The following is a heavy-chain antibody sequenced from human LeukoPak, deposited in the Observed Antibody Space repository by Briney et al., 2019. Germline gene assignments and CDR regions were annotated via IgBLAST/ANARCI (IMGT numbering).Heavy chain of an antibody. Sequence: PGGSLRLSCAASGFTFSSYGMHWVRQAPGKGLEWVAFIRYDGSNKYYADSVKGRFTISRDNSKNTLYLQMNSLRAEDTAVYYCAKAHHDYSIYGTCDYWGQGTLVTVSS. J-gene: IGHJ4*02. D-gene: IGHD4-11*01. CDR2: IRYDGSNK. CDR1: GFTFSSYG. CDR3: AKAHHDYSIYGTCDY. V-gene: IGHV3-30*02.